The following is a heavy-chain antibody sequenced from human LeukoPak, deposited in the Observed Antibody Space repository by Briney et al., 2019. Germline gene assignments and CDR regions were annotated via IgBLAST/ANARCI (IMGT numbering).Heavy chain of an antibody. CDR3: ARESDLSNHDRTDY. V-gene: IGHV4-61*02. CDR1: GGSISSGNYY. CDR2: IYTSGST. D-gene: IGHD1-14*01. J-gene: IGHJ4*02. Sequence: SETLSLTCTVSGGSISSGNYYWSWIRQPAGKGLEWIGRIYTSGSTSYNPTLKSRVTISADTSKNQLSLKLTSVTAADTAVYYCARESDLSNHDRTDYWGQGTLVTVSS.